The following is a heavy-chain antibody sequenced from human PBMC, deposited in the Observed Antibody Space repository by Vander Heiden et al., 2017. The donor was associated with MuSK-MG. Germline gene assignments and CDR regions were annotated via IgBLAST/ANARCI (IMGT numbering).Heavy chain of an antibody. Sequence: EVQLVESGGGLVQPGGSLRLSCTASGFTFSNYWMHWVRQVPGKGLVWVSRIYGDGTYTHYADSVKGRFTISRDNAKNTLYLQMSSLGVEDTAVYYCARDRWFGNTGNCFDSWGQGTLVTVSS. D-gene: IGHD3-10*01. CDR2: IYGDGTYT. CDR1: GFTFSNYW. V-gene: IGHV3-74*01. J-gene: IGHJ5*01. CDR3: ARDRWFGNTGNCFDS.